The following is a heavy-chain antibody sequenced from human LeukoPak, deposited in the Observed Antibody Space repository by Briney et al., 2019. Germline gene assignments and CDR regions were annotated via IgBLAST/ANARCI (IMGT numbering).Heavy chain of an antibody. CDR2: IWYDGSNK. V-gene: IGHV3-33*06. CDR1: GFTFSSYG. CDR3: AKSRPTVTTGAFDY. Sequence: PGGSLRLSCAASGFTFSSYGMHWVRQAPGKGLEWVAVIWYDGSNKYYADSVKGRFTISRVNSKNTLYLQMNSLRAEDTAVYYCAKSRPTVTTGAFDYWGQGTLVTVSS. J-gene: IGHJ4*02. D-gene: IGHD4-11*01.